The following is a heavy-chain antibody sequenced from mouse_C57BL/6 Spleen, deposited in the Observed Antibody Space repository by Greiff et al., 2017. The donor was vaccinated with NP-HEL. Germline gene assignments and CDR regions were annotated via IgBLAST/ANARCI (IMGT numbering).Heavy chain of an antibody. V-gene: IGHV5-4*01. CDR2: ISDGGSYT. Sequence: EVKVVESGGGLVKPGGSLKLSCAASGFTFSSYAMSWVRQTPEKRLEWVATISDGGSYTYYPDNVKGRFTISRDNAKNNLYLQMSHLKSEDTAMYYCARDKAGYDGYPEGLDYWGQGTTLTVSS. CDR3: ARDKAGYDGYPEGLDY. D-gene: IGHD2-3*01. J-gene: IGHJ2*01. CDR1: GFTFSSYA.